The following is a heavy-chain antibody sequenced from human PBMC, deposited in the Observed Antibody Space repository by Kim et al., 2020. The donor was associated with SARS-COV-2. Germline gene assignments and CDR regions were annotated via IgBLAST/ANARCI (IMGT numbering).Heavy chain of an antibody. CDR3: ARVGGTAVAGLTFEY. V-gene: IGHV3-7*03. J-gene: IGHJ4*02. CDR1: GFTFSTYW. Sequence: GGSLRLSCAASGFTFSTYWMSWVRQAPGKGLEWVATIKQDGSEKYDVDSVRGRFTISRDDAKNLLYLQMNSLRVEDTAVYYCARVGGTAVAGLTFEYSGQRTLGTASS. D-gene: IGHD6-19*01. CDR2: IKQDGSEK.